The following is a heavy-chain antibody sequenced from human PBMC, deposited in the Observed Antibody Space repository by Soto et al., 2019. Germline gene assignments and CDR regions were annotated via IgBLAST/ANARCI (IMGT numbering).Heavy chain of an antibody. V-gene: IGHV3-7*01. CDR3: ARDSGSGSYYYYMDV. CDR1: GFTFSSYW. CDR2: IKQDGSEK. Sequence: LRLSCAASGFTFSSYWMSWVRQAPGKGLEWVANIKQDGSEKYYVDSVKGRFTISRDNAKNSLYLQMNSLRAEDTAVYYCARDSGSGSYYYYMDVWGKGTTVTVSS. D-gene: IGHD3-10*01. J-gene: IGHJ6*03.